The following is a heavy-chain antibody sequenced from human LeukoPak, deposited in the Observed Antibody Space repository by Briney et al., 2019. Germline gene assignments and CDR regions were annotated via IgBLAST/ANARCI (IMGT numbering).Heavy chain of an antibody. J-gene: IGHJ6*03. CDR2: IYYSGST. CDR1: GGSISSYY. D-gene: IGHD1-26*01. Sequence: SETLSLTCTVSGGSISSYYWSWIRQPPGKGLEWMGYIYYSGSTNYNPSLKSRVTISVDTSKNQFSLKLSSVTAADTAVYYCARVGSWPNYYYYYMDVWGKGTTVTVSS. V-gene: IGHV4-59*01. CDR3: ARVGSWPNYYYYYMDV.